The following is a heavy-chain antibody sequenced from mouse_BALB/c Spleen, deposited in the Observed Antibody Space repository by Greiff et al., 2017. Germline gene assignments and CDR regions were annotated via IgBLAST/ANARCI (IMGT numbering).Heavy chain of an antibody. CDR1: GFSLTSYG. D-gene: IGHD1-1*01. CDR3: ARNYYGSNPRYFDV. Sequence: VQLVESGPGLVAPSQSLSITCTVSGFSLTSYGVHWVRQPPGKGLEWLGVIWAGGSTNYNSALMSRLSISKDNSKSQVFLKMNSLQTDDTAMYYCARNYYGSNPRYFDVWGAGTTVTVSS. V-gene: IGHV2-9*02. CDR2: IWAGGST. J-gene: IGHJ1*01.